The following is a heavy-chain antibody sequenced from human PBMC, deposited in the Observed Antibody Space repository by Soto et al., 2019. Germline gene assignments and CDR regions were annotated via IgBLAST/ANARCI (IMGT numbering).Heavy chain of an antibody. CDR2: IDPTDSYT. D-gene: IGHD2-15*01. CDR1: AYRFNSYW. Sequence: GESLKISCKGSAYRFNSYWISWVRQKPGKGLEWMGRIDPTDSYTNYSPSFQGHVTISVDRSNSTAYLQWTSLKASDTAIYYCARCSGGTGTYFYRGMDVWGQRTTVTVSS. V-gene: IGHV5-10-1*01. J-gene: IGHJ6*02. CDR3: ARCSGGTGTYFYRGMDV.